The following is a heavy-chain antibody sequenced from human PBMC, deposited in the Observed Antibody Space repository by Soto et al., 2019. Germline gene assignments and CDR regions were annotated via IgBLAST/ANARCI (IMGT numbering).Heavy chain of an antibody. V-gene: IGHV1-2*02. J-gene: IGHJ6*02. CDR1: GYTFTGYY. Sequence: ASVKVSCKASGYTFTGYYMHWVRQAPGQGLEWMGWINPNSGGTNYAQKFQGRVTMTRDTSISTAYMELSRLRSDDTAVYYCARDGRSSWYHYYYYGMDVWGQGTTVTSP. CDR3: ARDGRSSWYHYYYYGMDV. CDR2: INPNSGGT. D-gene: IGHD6-13*01.